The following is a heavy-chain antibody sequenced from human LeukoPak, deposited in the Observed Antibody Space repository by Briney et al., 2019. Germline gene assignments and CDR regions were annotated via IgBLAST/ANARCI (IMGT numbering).Heavy chain of an antibody. CDR3: AREGGVNYSDLDYFDY. CDR2: ISSSGGTI. J-gene: IGHJ4*02. CDR1: GFTFSTYE. D-gene: IGHD3-22*01. Sequence: PGGSLRLSCVGSGFTFSTYEMTWVRQAPGKGLERVSYISSSGGTIYYADSVKGRFTISRDNAKNSLYLQMNSLRAEDTAVYYCAREGGVNYSDLDYFDYWGQGTLITVSS. V-gene: IGHV3-48*03.